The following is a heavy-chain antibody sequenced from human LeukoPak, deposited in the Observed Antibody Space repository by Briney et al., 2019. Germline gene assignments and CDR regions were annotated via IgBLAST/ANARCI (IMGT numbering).Heavy chain of an antibody. Sequence: PGGSLRLSCAASGFTFSSYGMHWVRQAPGKGLEWVAVISYDGSNKYYADSVKGRFTISRDNSKSTLYLQMNSLRAEDTAVYYCAKDLGCSGGSCYSGSFDYWGQGTLVTVSS. D-gene: IGHD2-15*01. V-gene: IGHV3-30*18. CDR1: GFTFSSYG. CDR2: ISYDGSNK. J-gene: IGHJ4*02. CDR3: AKDLGCSGGSCYSGSFDY.